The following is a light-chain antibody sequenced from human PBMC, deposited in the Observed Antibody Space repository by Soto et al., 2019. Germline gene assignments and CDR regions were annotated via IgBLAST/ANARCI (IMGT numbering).Light chain of an antibody. J-gene: IGLJ2*01. V-gene: IGLV2-14*01. CDR1: SSDVGGYNY. Sequence: QSALTQPAFVSGSPGQSITISCTGTSSDVGGYNYVSWYQQHPGKAPKLMIYDVSNRPSGVSNRFSGSKSGNTASLTISGLQAEYEADYYCSSYTSSSTLDVVFGGGTKLTVL. CDR2: DVS. CDR3: SSYTSSSTLDVV.